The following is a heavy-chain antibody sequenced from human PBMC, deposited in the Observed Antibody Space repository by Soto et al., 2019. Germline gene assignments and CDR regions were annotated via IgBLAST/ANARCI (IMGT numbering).Heavy chain of an antibody. CDR2: IIPILGPA. D-gene: IGHD6-13*01. J-gene: IGHJ5*02. Sequence: SVKVSCKASGGTFSSYAISWVRQAPGQGLEWMGGIIPILGPANYAQKFQGRVTTTADESSSTAYLELSSLRSEDTAVYYCARYEINSSSWYGWFDPWGQGTLVTVFS. CDR3: ARYEINSSSWYGWFDP. V-gene: IGHV1-69*13. CDR1: GGTFSSYA.